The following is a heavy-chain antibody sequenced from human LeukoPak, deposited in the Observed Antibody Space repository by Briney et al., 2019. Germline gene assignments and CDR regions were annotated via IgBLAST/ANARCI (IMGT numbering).Heavy chain of an antibody. CDR2: ISGSGGST. CDR1: GFTFSSYA. CDR3: AKDTNDYVWGSYRRTNWFDL. D-gene: IGHD3-16*02. Sequence: GGSLRLSCAASGFTFSSYAMSWVRQAPGKGLEWVSAISGSGGSTYYADSVKGRFTISRDNSKNTLYLQMNSLRAEDTAVYYCAKDTNDYVWGSYRRTNWFDLWGQGTLVTVSS. V-gene: IGHV3-23*01. J-gene: IGHJ5*02.